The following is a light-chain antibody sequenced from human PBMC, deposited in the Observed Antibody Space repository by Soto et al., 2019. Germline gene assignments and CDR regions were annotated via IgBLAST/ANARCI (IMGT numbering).Light chain of an antibody. Sequence: DIQMTQSPSSLSASVGDRVTITCRASQSISSYLNWYQHKTGQAPKLLIYDASQLETGVPSKFSGSGSGTDFTFTINNLQAEDIGTYYCQHYNSLPITFGQGTRLEIK. CDR3: QHYNSLPIT. CDR2: DAS. CDR1: QSISSY. V-gene: IGKV1-33*01. J-gene: IGKJ5*01.